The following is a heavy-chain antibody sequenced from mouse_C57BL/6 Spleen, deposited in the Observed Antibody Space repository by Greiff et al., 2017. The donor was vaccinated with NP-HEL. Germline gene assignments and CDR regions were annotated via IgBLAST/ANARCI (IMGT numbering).Heavy chain of an antibody. Sequence: EVQLVESGGGLVQPGGSLKLSCAASGFTFSDYYMYWVRQTPEKRLEWVAYISNGGGSTYYPDTVKGRFTISRDNAKNTLYLQMSRLKSEDTAMYYCARHLYDYDGNFVVWGTGTTVTVSS. J-gene: IGHJ1*03. V-gene: IGHV5-12*01. CDR2: ISNGGGST. CDR3: ARHLYDYDGNFVV. CDR1: GFTFSDYY. D-gene: IGHD2-4*01.